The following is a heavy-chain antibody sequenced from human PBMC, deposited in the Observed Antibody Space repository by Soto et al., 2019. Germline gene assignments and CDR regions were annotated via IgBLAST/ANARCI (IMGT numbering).Heavy chain of an antibody. V-gene: IGHV3-48*03. Sequence: GGSLRLSCAAAGFIFSDYDMNWVRQAPGKGLEWVSYISSSGSTIDYADSVKGRFTISRDNTKNSLYLQMNSLRAEDTAVYYCAREVDIVASFYYYGMDVWGQGTTVTVSS. D-gene: IGHD5-12*01. CDR1: GFIFSDYD. CDR2: ISSSGSTI. J-gene: IGHJ6*02. CDR3: AREVDIVASFYYYGMDV.